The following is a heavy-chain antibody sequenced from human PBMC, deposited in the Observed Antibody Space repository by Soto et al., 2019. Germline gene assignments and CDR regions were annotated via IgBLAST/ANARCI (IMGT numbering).Heavy chain of an antibody. J-gene: IGHJ5*02. D-gene: IGHD6-13*01. Sequence: VASVKVSCKASGYTFINYYIHWVRQAPGQGLEWMAIINPMGGSTNYAQEFQGRVTLTSDTSTSTVYMELSSLRFEGTALFYCARDLAAGDLWGRGTLVTVSS. CDR1: GYTFINYY. CDR2: INPMGGST. V-gene: IGHV1-46*01. CDR3: ARDLAAGDL.